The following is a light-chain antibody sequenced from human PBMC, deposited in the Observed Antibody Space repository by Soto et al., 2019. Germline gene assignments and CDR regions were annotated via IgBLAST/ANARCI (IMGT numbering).Light chain of an antibody. CDR3: QQYDNLPLT. Sequence: EIQLTQSPSFLSASVGYRVTISCQASQDISNYLNWYQQKPGKAPKILIYDASNLETGVPSRFSGSGYGTDFNFTISSLQTEDIATYDGQQYDNLPLTFGQGTRLEIK. V-gene: IGKV1-33*01. CDR2: DAS. J-gene: IGKJ5*01. CDR1: QDISNY.